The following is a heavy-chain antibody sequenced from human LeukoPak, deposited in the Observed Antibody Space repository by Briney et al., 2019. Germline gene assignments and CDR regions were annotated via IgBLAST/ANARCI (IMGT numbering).Heavy chain of an antibody. D-gene: IGHD5-18*01. CDR1: GYTFTGYY. Sequence: AASVKVSCKASGYTFTGYYMHWVRQAPGQGLEWMGWINPNSGGTNYAQKFQGWVTMTRDTSISTAYMELSRLRSDDTAVYYCARETSYSYGSRTGFDYWGQGTLVTVSS. CDR2: INPNSGGT. CDR3: ARETSYSYGSRTGFDY. V-gene: IGHV1-2*04. J-gene: IGHJ4*02.